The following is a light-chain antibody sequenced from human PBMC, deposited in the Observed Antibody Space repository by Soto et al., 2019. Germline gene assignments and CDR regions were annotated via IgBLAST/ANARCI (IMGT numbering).Light chain of an antibody. V-gene: IGKV3-15*01. Sequence: EIVMTQSPATLSVSPGERATLSCRASQSISSKLAWYQQKPGQAPRLLIYGASTRATGVPARFSGSGSGTEFTLTISVLQSEDFAIYYCQQYSDWPPLTFGGGTKVEIK. J-gene: IGKJ4*01. CDR2: GAS. CDR1: QSISSK. CDR3: QQYSDWPPLT.